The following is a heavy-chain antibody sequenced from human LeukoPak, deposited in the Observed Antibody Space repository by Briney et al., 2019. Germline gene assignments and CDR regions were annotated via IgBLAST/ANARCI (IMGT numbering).Heavy chain of an antibody. J-gene: IGHJ5*02. Sequence: PSETLSLTCAVYGGSFSGYYWSWIRQPAGKGLEWIGRIYTSGSTNYNPSLKSRVTMSVDTSKNQFSLKLSSVTAADTAVYYCARERRSSSWYGWFDPWGQGTLVTVSS. CDR3: ARERRSSSWYGWFDP. CDR1: GGSFSGYY. D-gene: IGHD6-13*01. V-gene: IGHV4-4*07. CDR2: IYTSGST.